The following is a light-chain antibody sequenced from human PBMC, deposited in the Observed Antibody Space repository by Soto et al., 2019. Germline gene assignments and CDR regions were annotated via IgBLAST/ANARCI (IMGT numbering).Light chain of an antibody. V-gene: IGKV1-5*01. CDR1: QSISSW. CDR2: DAS. J-gene: IGKJ1*01. CDR3: QQYNSYWT. Sequence: DIQMTQSPSTLSASVGDRVTITCRASQSISSWLAWYQQKPGKAPKLLIYDASNLESGVPSRFSGGGSGTEFSLTISSLQPDDFANYYCQQYNSYWTLGQGTKVDIK.